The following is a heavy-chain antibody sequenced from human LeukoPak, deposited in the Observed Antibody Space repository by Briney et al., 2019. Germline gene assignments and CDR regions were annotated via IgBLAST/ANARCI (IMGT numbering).Heavy chain of an antibody. CDR1: GGSISSNNW. D-gene: IGHD3-10*01. CDR3: ARYGSGSYIDY. J-gene: IGHJ4*02. Sequence: NTSGTLSLTCAVSGGSISSNNWWSWVRQPPGKGLEWIGEIYHSGSTNYNPSLKSRVTISLDKSKNQFSLELTSVTAADTAVYYCARYGSGSYIDYWGQGTLVTVSS. CDR2: IYHSGST. V-gene: IGHV4-4*02.